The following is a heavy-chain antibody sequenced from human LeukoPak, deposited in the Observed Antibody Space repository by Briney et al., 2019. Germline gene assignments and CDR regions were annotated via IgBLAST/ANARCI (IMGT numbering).Heavy chain of an antibody. CDR2: IYYSGST. D-gene: IGHD2-2*01. CDR1: GGSVRSGSYY. J-gene: IGHJ3*02. V-gene: IGHV4-61*01. CDR3: ARVFDVVVPAAMTDAFDI. Sequence: SETLSLTCTVSGGSVRSGSYYWSWIRQPPGKGLEWIGYIYYSGSTNYNPSLKSRVTISVDTSKNQFSLKLSPVTAADTAVYYCARVFDVVVPAAMTDAFDIWGQGTMVTVSS.